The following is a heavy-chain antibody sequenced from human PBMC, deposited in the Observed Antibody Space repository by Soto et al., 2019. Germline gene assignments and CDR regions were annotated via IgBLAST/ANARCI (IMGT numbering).Heavy chain of an antibody. CDR1: GFTFSSYW. D-gene: IGHD3-10*01. J-gene: IGHJ4*02. CDR3: ARDTIHPGLLWFGELRQDFDY. CDR2: IKQDGSEK. V-gene: IGHV3-7*01. Sequence: GGSLRLSCAASGFTFSSYWMSWVRQAPGKGLEWVANIKQDGSEKYYVDSVKGRFTISRDNAKNSLYLQMNSLRAEDTAVYYCARDTIHPGLLWFGELRQDFDYWGQGTLVTVSS.